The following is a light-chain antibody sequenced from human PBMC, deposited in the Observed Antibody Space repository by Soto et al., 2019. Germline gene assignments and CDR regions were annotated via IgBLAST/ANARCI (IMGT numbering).Light chain of an antibody. V-gene: IGKV1-39*01. CDR1: QSLSSY. CDR3: QQRYSSPQT. Sequence: DIQMTQSPSSLSASVGDRVTITCRASQSLSSYLNWYQQKPGKAPKLLIYAASSLQRGVPSRFSGSGSGTTFSLTISSRQPEDVSTYYCQQRYSSPQTFGQGTKVEIK. J-gene: IGKJ1*01. CDR2: AAS.